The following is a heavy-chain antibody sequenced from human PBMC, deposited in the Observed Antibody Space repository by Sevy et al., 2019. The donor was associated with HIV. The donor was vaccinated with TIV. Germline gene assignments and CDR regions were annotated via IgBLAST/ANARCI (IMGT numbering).Heavy chain of an antibody. CDR1: GYTFNTYR. J-gene: IGHJ4*02. CDR2: ISPHNGDT. V-gene: IGHV1-18*01. CDR3: ARAYCSGGRCYSLAY. D-gene: IGHD2-15*01. Sequence: ASVKVSCKVSGYTFNTYRLTWVRQAPGQGLEWMGWISPHNGDTNYAQKLQGRVTMITDTSTSTAYMELRSLRSDDTAVYYCARAYCSGGRCYSLAYWGLGTLVTVSS.